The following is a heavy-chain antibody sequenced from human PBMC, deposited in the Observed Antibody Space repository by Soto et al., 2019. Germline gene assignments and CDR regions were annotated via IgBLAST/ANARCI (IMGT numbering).Heavy chain of an antibody. CDR1: GYTFTSYY. CDR3: AKEPVTTAFDY. J-gene: IGHJ4*02. CDR2: INPSGGST. V-gene: IGHV1-46*01. D-gene: IGHD4-17*01. Sequence: ASVKVSCKASGYTFTSYYMHWVRQAPGQGLEWMGIINPSGGSTSYAQKFQGRVTMTRDTSTSTVYMELSSLRSEDTAVYYCAKEPVTTAFDYWGQGTLVTVSS.